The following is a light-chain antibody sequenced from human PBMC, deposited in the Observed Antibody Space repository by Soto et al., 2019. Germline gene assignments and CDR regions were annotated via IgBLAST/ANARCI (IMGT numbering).Light chain of an antibody. CDR1: QSLSSGF. CDR2: AAS. V-gene: IGKV3-20*01. Sequence: EIVLTQSPGTLSLSPGESGTLSCMASQSLSSGFLAWYQQRPGQAPRLLIYAASSRATGIPDRFSGTGSGTDFTLTISRLEPEDFAVYYCQQFASLPRTFGQGTKVEIK. J-gene: IGKJ1*01. CDR3: QQFASLPRT.